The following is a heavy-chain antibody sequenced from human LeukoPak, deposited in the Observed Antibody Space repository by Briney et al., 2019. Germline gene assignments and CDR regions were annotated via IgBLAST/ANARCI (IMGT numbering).Heavy chain of an antibody. V-gene: IGHV4-59*01. J-gene: IGHJ6*03. CDR3: ARGGGAAPITMVRGVSSYYYYYMDV. CDR1: GGSISSYY. Sequence: PSETLSLTCTVSGGSISSYYWSWIRQPPGKGLEWIGYIYYSGSTNYNPSLKSRVTISVDTSKNQFSLKLSSVTAADTAVYYCARGGGAAPITMVRGVSSYYYYYMDVWGKGTTVTISS. D-gene: IGHD3-10*01. CDR2: IYYSGST.